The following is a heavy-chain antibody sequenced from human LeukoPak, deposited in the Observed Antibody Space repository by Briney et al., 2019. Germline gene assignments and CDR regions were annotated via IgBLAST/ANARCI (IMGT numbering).Heavy chain of an antibody. CDR1: GGSISSSSYY. CDR3: ARGDYDSSGYDFDY. Sequence: SETLPLTCTVSGGSISSSSYYWGWIRQPPGKGLEWIGSIYYSGSTYYNPSLKSRVTISVDTSKNQFSLKLSSVTAADTAVYYCARGDYDSSGYDFDYWGQGTLVTVSS. V-gene: IGHV4-39*07. J-gene: IGHJ4*02. CDR2: IYYSGST. D-gene: IGHD3-22*01.